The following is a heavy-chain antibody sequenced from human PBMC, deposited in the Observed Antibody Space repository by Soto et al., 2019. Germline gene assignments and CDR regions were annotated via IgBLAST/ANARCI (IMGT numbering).Heavy chain of an antibody. CDR3: AKEAPTVTKFCDL. D-gene: IGHD4-17*01. V-gene: IGHV3-23*01. CDR1: GYPFARDA. Sequence: GGSLRLSCEGSGYPFARDAMSWVRQVPGKGLQWVASVSGSGADKHYSDSVRGRFTISRDNSKNTLFLQLNSLRAEDTAVYYCAKEAPTVTKFCDLWGQGTLVTVYS. J-gene: IGHJ5*02. CDR2: VSGSGADK.